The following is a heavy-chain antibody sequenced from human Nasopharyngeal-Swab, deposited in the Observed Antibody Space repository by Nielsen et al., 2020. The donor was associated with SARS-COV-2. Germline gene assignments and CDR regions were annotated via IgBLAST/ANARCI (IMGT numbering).Heavy chain of an antibody. J-gene: IGHJ6*02. Sequence: GGSLRLSCAASGFTFSSYSMNWVRQAPGKGLEWVSSISSSSSYIYYADSVKGRFTISRDNAKNSLYLQMNSLRAEDTALYYCAKGGCSSTSCNVYYYYGMDVWGQGTTVTVSS. CDR3: AKGGCSSTSCNVYYYYGMDV. CDR1: GFTFSSYS. D-gene: IGHD2-2*01. CDR2: ISSSSSYI. V-gene: IGHV3-21*04.